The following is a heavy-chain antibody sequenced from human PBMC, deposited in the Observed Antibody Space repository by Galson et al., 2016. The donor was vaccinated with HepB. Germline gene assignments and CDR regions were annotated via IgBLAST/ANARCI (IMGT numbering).Heavy chain of an antibody. CDR1: GLTFSDYY. CDR3: ARPRAQPDDAFDI. CDR2: ISSTSSYI. D-gene: IGHD2-2*01. Sequence: SLRLSCAASGLTFSDYYMTWIRQAPGKGLEWVSYISSTSSYIRYADSVKGRFTISRDNAKNSLYLQMDSLSAEDTAVYYCARPRAQPDDAFDIWGQGTMVTVSS. V-gene: IGHV3-11*06. J-gene: IGHJ3*02.